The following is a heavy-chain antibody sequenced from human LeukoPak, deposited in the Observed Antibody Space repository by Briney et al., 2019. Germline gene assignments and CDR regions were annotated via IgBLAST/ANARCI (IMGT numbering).Heavy chain of an antibody. J-gene: IGHJ4*02. CDR1: GYSISSGYY. CDR3: ARAVEGIAAALDY. D-gene: IGHD6-13*01. CDR2: IYHSGST. V-gene: IGHV4-38-2*02. Sequence: PSETLSLTCTVSGYSISSGYYWGWIRQPPGKGLEWIGSIYHSGSTYYNPSLKSRVTISVDTSKNQFSLKLSSVTAADTAVYYCARAVEGIAAALDYWGQGTLVTVSS.